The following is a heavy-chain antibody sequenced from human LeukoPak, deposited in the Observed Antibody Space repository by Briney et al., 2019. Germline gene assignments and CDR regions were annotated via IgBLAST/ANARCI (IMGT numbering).Heavy chain of an antibody. D-gene: IGHD1-7*01. CDR1: GFTFRSYA. Sequence: PGGSLRLSCAASGFTFRSYAMSWVRQAPGKGLEWVSALSGSGDKTFYADSVKGRFTISRDNAKNTLYLQMRSLMTEDTAVYYCAKDLNYPFNYWGQEPLVTVPS. V-gene: IGHV3-23*01. CDR2: LSGSGDKT. CDR3: AKDLNYPFNY. J-gene: IGHJ4*02.